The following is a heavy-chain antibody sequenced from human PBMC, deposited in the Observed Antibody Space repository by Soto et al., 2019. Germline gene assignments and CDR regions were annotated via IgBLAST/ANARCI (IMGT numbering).Heavy chain of an antibody. CDR3: ASGYSSGWYSRAFDI. D-gene: IGHD6-19*01. CDR2: ISAYNGNT. CDR1: GYTFTSYG. V-gene: IGHV1-18*01. Sequence: GASVKVSCKASGYTFTSYGISWVRQAPGQGLEWMGWISAYNGNTNYAQKLQGRVTMTTDTSTSTAYMELRSLRSDDTAVYYCASGYSSGWYSRAFDIWGQGTMVTVSS. J-gene: IGHJ3*02.